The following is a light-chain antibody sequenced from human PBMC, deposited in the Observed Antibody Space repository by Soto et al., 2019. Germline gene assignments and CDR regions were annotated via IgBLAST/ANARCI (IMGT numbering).Light chain of an antibody. V-gene: IGKV1-39*01. CDR3: QQYYTTPT. CDR2: TTS. Sequence: DIQMTQSPSSLSASVGDRVTITCRAGQSIGIYLNWYQEKPGRVPKLLSHTTSSLLSGVPSRFSGSGSGTDFTLTISSLQPEDCATYYCQQYYTTPTFGQGTRLEMK. J-gene: IGKJ5*01. CDR1: QSIGIY.